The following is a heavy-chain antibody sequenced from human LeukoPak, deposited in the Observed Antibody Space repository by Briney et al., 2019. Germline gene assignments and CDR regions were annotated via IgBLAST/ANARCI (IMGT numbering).Heavy chain of an antibody. Sequence: SGGSLRLSCAASGFTFSSYGMHWVRQAPGKGLEWVAFIRYDGSNKYYADSVKGRFTISRDNSKNTLYLQMNSLRAEDTAVYYCAKGRYDYVWGSPSDYWGQGTLVTVSS. CDR1: GFTFSSYG. D-gene: IGHD3-16*01. V-gene: IGHV3-30*02. J-gene: IGHJ4*02. CDR3: AKGRYDYVWGSPSDY. CDR2: IRYDGSNK.